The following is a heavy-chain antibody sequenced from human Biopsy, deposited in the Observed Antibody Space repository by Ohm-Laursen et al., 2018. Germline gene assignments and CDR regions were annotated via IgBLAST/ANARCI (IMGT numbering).Heavy chain of an antibody. D-gene: IGHD3-9*01. CDR3: ATKLTGYFHH. CDR1: GGTFSNYG. J-gene: IGHJ1*01. V-gene: IGHV1-69*06. Sequence: SSVKVSCKAPGGTFSNYGVNWVRQAPGQGLEWLGENIPILGTGNYAQKFQDRVTVAADTSTSTATMELRSLRSDDTAVYYCATKLTGYFHHWGRGTLVIVSS. CDR2: NIPILGTG.